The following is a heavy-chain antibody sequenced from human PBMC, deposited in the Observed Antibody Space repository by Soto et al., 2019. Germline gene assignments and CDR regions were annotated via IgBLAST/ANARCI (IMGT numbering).Heavy chain of an antibody. CDR3: ARDRDNYGSGNYYNRINF. Sequence: QVQLVQSGAEVKKPGSSVKVSCKASGGIFSTYAISWLXXXPGQGLEWMGGIIPLFGTPNYEQRFQGRVTITTDDSTSRAYMELNRLRSEDTAVYYCARDRDNYGSGNYYNRINFWGQGTLVTF. CDR1: GGIFSTYA. D-gene: IGHD3-10*01. CDR2: IIPLFGTP. V-gene: IGHV1-69*01. J-gene: IGHJ4*02.